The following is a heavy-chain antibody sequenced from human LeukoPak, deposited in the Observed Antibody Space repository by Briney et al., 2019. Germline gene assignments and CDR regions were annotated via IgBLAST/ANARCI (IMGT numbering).Heavy chain of an antibody. CDR2: IYSGGST. D-gene: IGHD3-22*01. Sequence: GGSLRLSCAASGITLITNYMRCVRQAPGKGLEWVSLIYSGGSTYYADSVKGRFTISRDNSKNTLYLQMNSLRAEDTAVYYCATYSSLDYWGQGTLVTVSS. J-gene: IGHJ4*02. V-gene: IGHV3-53*01. CDR3: ATYSSLDY. CDR1: GITLITNY.